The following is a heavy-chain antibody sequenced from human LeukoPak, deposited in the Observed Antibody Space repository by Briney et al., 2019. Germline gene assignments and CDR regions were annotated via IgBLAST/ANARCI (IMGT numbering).Heavy chain of an antibody. CDR1: GFAVSSNY. V-gene: IGHV3-53*01. D-gene: IGHD2-2*01. Sequence: GGSLRLSCAASGFAVSSNYMSWVRQAPGKGLEWVSVIYSGGSTYYADSVKGRFTISRDNSKNTLYLQMNSLRAEDTAVYYCARIPPAYYFDYWGQGTLVTVSS. CDR2: IYSGGST. CDR3: ARIPPAYYFDY. J-gene: IGHJ4*02.